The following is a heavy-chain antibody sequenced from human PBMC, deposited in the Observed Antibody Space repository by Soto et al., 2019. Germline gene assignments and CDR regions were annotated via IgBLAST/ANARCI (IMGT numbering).Heavy chain of an antibody. J-gene: IGHJ6*02. CDR1: GGSISSYY. D-gene: IGHD1-26*01. CDR3: ARSFSPFSGSYYPSYGMDV. V-gene: IGHV4-59*01. CDR2: IYYSGST. Sequence: SETLSLTCTVSGGSISSYYWSWIRQPPGKGLEWIGYIYYSGSTNYNPSLKSRVTISVDTSKNQFSLELSSVTAADTAVYYCARSFSPFSGSYYPSYGMDVWGQGTTVTVSS.